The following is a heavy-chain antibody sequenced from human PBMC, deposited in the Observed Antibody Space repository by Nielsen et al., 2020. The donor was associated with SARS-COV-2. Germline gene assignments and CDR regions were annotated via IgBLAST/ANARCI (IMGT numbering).Heavy chain of an antibody. D-gene: IGHD3-9*01. V-gene: IGHV4-39*01. CDR2: INYSGYT. J-gene: IGHJ4*02. CDR3: ARHRSAGFDRIDY. CDR1: TFSSYA. Sequence: TFSSYAMSWIREPPGTGLEWIGSINYSGYTYYNPSLKSRVTISVDTSKNQFSLKLSSVTAADTAVYYCARHRSAGFDRIDYWGQGSLVTVSS.